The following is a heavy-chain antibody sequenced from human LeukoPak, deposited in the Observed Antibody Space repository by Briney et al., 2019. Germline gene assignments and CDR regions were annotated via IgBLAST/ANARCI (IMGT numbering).Heavy chain of an antibody. Sequence: GGSLRLSCAASGLTFSRFAMSWVRQAPGKGLAWVSAISGSGDTTYYADSVKGRFTISRDNLKNTLYVQMNSLRVEDAAVYYCAKGHSAHGTGFDYWGQGTLVIVSS. V-gene: IGHV3-23*01. J-gene: IGHJ4*02. CDR1: GLTFSRFA. D-gene: IGHD1-1*01. CDR2: ISGSGDTT. CDR3: AKGHSAHGTGFDY.